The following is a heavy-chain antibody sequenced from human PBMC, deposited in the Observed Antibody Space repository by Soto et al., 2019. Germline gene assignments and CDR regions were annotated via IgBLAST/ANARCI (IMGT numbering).Heavy chain of an antibody. CDR2: IYYSGST. V-gene: IGHV4-59*01. D-gene: IGHD1-26*01. J-gene: IGHJ5*02. CDR3: AREWGYSGNWFDP. Sequence: PAETLSLTCTVSGGSISSYYWIWIRQPPGKGLEWIGYIYYSGSTNYNPSLKSRVTISVDTSKNQFSLKLSSVTAADTAVYYCAREWGYSGNWFDPWGQGTLVTVSS. CDR1: GGSISSYY.